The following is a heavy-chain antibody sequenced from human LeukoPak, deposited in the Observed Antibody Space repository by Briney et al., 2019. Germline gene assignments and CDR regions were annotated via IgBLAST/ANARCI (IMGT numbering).Heavy chain of an antibody. V-gene: IGHV4-39*01. Sequence: PSETLSLTCTVSGGSISSSNYYWGWIRQPPGKGLEWIGSIYYSGSTYYNPSLKSRVTISVDTSKNQFSLKLSSVTAADTAVYYCARHKGIAAAGGPLGYWGQGTLVTVSS. CDR2: IYYSGST. D-gene: IGHD6-13*01. J-gene: IGHJ4*02. CDR3: ARHKGIAAAGGPLGY. CDR1: GGSISSSNYY.